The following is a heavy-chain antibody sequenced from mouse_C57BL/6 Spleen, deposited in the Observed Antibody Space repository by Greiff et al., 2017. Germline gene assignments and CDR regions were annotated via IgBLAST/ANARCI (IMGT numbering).Heavy chain of an antibody. CDR2: ISSGGSYT. J-gene: IGHJ2*01. V-gene: IGHV5-6*01. CDR1: GFTFSSYG. Sequence: EVKVVESGGDLVKPGGSLKLSCAASGFTFSSYGMYWVRQTPDKRLEWVATISSGGSYTYYPDSVKGRFTISRDNAKNTLYLQMSSLKSEDTAMYYCARVYYYGSSYAFDYWGQGTTLTVSS. D-gene: IGHD1-1*01. CDR3: ARVYYYGSSYAFDY.